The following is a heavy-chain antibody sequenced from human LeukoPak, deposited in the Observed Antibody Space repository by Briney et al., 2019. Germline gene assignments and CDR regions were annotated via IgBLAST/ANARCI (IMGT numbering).Heavy chain of an antibody. CDR3: ARENRGVRFDP. Sequence: GGSLRLSCAASGFTFSSYSMNWVRQAPGKGLEWVSSISSSSSYIYYADSVKGRFTISRDNAKNSLYLQMNSLRAEDMAVYYCARENRGVRFDPWGQGTLVTVSS. CDR2: ISSSSSYI. J-gene: IGHJ5*02. D-gene: IGHD2/OR15-2a*01. CDR1: GFTFSSYS. V-gene: IGHV3-21*01.